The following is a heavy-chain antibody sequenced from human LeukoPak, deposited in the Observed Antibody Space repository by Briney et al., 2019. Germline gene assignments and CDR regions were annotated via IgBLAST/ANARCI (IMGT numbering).Heavy chain of an antibody. J-gene: IGHJ6*03. CDR3: AKDLEYYYYYMDV. Sequence: ETLSLTCAVYGGSFSGYYWSWVRQAPGKGLEWVSAISGSGGSTYYADSVKGRFTISRDNSKNTLYLQMNSLRAEDTAVYYCAKDLEYYYYYMDVWGKGTTVTVSS. CDR1: GGSFSGYY. V-gene: IGHV3-23*01. CDR2: ISGSGGST.